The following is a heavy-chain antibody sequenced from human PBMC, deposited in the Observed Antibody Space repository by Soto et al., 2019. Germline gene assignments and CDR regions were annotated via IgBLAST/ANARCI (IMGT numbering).Heavy chain of an antibody. CDR3: ARDVAEGAVAALRGPIVGATSVY. CDR1: GYTFTSYY. V-gene: IGHV1-46*01. Sequence: QVQLVQSGAEVKKPGASVKVSCKASGYTFTSYYMHWVRQAPGQGLEWMGIINPSGGSTSYAQKFHGRVTITRDTSTSTVYMELSSLRSEDTAVYYCARDVAEGAVAALRGPIVGATSVYWGQGTLVTVSS. J-gene: IGHJ4*02. CDR2: INPSGGST. D-gene: IGHD1-26*01.